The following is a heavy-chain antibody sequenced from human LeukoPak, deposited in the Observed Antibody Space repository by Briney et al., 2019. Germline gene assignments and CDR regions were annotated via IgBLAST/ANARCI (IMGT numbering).Heavy chain of an antibody. CDR3: AREDYYDSSGSRAFDI. CDR2: IYYSGST. Sequence: SETLSLTCTVSGGSISSYYWSWIRQPPGKGLEWIGYIYYSGSTYYNPSLKSRVTISVDTSKNQFSLKLSSVTAADTAVYYCAREDYYDSSGSRAFDIWGQGTMVTVSS. D-gene: IGHD3-22*01. CDR1: GGSISSYY. J-gene: IGHJ3*02. V-gene: IGHV4-30-4*01.